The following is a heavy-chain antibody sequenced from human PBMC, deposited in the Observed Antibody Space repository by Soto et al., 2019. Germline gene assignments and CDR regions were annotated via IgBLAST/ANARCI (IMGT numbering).Heavy chain of an antibody. V-gene: IGHV3-23*01. J-gene: IGHJ4*02. CDR2: ISGSGDST. Sequence: SLRLSCAASGFTFSSYAMNWVRQAPGKGLEWVSSISGSGDSTYYADSVKGRFTISRENSNSTLSLQMNSLRAEDTAVYYCAKGLYSSGYLVFDFWGQGILVTVSS. D-gene: IGHD6-19*01. CDR1: GFTFSSYA. CDR3: AKGLYSSGYLVFDF.